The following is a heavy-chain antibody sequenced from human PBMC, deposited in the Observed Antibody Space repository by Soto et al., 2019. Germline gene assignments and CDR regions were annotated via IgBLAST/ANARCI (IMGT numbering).Heavy chain of an antibody. J-gene: IGHJ6*02. V-gene: IGHV4-34*01. CDR1: GGSFSGYY. CDR2: INHSGTI. Sequence: SETLSLTCAVYGGSFSGYYWTWIRQPPGTGLEWIGEINHSGTICYNPSLKSRVIISVDTSKKQFSLKLSSVTAADTAMYYCARGGGPYGDYYQGMDVWGQGTTVTVSS. CDR3: ARGGGPYGDYYQGMDV. D-gene: IGHD4-17*01.